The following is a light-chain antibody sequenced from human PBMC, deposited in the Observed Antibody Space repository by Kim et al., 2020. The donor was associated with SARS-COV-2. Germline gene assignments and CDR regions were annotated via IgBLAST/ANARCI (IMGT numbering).Light chain of an antibody. CDR3: QAWDSGHVV. V-gene: IGLV3-1*01. CDR1: KLGDKY. CDR2: EDN. J-gene: IGLJ2*01. Sequence: SPGQTASIPCSRHKLGDKYTCWYKQRPGQSPVLVIYEDNRRPAGIPERFSGSSSGNTATLTISGTQAMDEADYYCQAWDSGHVVFGGGTQLTVL.